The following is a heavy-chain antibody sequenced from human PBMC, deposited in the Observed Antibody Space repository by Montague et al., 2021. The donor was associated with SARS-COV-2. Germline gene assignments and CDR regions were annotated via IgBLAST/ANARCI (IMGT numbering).Heavy chain of an antibody. CDR1: GGSITTNHW. D-gene: IGHD3-16*01. V-gene: IGHV4-4*02. CDR2: IWHSGST. J-gene: IGHJ6*02. CDR3: GRSPWLYCLSGMDV. Sequence: SETLSLTCAVSGGSITTNHWWTWVRQSPGKGLEWIGEIWHSGSTKYNPSLKSRVTMSVDKSQNQFSLRLSSVTAADTAVYYCGRSPWLYCLSGMDVWGQGTTVTVSS.